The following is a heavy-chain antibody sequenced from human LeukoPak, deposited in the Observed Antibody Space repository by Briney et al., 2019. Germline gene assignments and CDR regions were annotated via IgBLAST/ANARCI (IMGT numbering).Heavy chain of an antibody. D-gene: IGHD2-2*01. V-gene: IGHV1-8*01. J-gene: IGHJ5*02. Sequence: ASVKVSCKTSGYTFTNYDINWVRQATGQGLEWMGWMNPNSGNTGYAQKFQGRVTMTRNTSISTAYMELSSLRSEDTAVYYCARPHCSSTDCHPPEWFDPWGQGALVTVSS. CDR2: MNPNSGNT. CDR3: ARPHCSSTDCHPPEWFDP. CDR1: GYTFTNYD.